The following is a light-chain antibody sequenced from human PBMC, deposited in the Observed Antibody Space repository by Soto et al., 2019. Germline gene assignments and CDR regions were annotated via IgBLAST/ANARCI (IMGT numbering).Light chain of an antibody. CDR1: QSISTW. V-gene: IGKV1-5*01. CDR2: DVS. CDR3: QQYNTFWT. Sequence: DIQMTQSPSTLSASVGDRVTITCRASQSISTWLAWYQQKPGKAPKLLIYDVSSLESGVPSRFSGSGSGTEFTLTISSLQPHDFAIYYCQQYNTFWTFGQGTKVDI. J-gene: IGKJ1*01.